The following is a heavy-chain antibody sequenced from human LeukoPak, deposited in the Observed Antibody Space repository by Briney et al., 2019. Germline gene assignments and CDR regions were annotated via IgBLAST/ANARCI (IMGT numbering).Heavy chain of an antibody. CDR3: ARALRDYYYGMDA. V-gene: IGHV3-48*01. CDR2: ISSSSSNI. J-gene: IGHJ6*02. Sequence: GGSLRLSCAASGFTLRSYSMEWVRQAPGKGLEWVAYISSSSSNIYYADTVKGRFTISRDKAKNSLYLQKNSLRAEDTAVYYCARALRDYYYGMDAWGQGPTVTVSS. CDR1: GFTLRSYS.